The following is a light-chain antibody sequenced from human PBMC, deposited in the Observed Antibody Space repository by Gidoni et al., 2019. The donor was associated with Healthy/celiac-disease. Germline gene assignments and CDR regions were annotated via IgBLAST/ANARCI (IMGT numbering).Light chain of an antibody. J-gene: IGKJ4*01. V-gene: IGKV3-11*01. CDR3: QQRSNWLT. CDR1: QSVSSY. Sequence: EIVLTQSPVTLSLSPRERATLSCRASQSVSSYLAWYQQKPGQAPRLLIYDASNRATGIPARFSGSGSGTDFTLTISSLEPEDFAVYYCQQRSNWLTFGGGTKVEIK. CDR2: DAS.